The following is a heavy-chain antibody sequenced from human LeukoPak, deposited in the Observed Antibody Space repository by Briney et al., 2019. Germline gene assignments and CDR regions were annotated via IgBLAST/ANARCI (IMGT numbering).Heavy chain of an antibody. CDR1: GFSVSKSV. Sequence: GGSLRLSCAASGFSVSKSVMYWLRQAPGMGLDWVAATSYEGNGTFYAGSVKGRFTMSRDNANNMVYLQMNSLRQEDTALYYCASEVEALLDHWGQGTLVTVSS. CDR3: ASEVEALLDH. D-gene: IGHD2-15*01. J-gene: IGHJ4*02. V-gene: IGHV3-30*03. CDR2: TSYEGNGT.